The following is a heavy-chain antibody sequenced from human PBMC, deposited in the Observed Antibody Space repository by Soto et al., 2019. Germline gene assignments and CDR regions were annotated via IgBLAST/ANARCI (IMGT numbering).Heavy chain of an antibody. CDR1: GFTFSIYE. CDR3: ARDIAPVGYFDY. D-gene: IGHD1-26*01. Sequence: GGALRLSCAASGFTFSIYEMDWVRQAPGKGLEWVSYISSSGSTIYYADSVKGRSTISRDNAKNSLYLQMNSLRAEDTAVYYCARDIAPVGYFDYWGQGTLVTVSS. J-gene: IGHJ4*02. V-gene: IGHV3-48*03. CDR2: ISSSGSTI.